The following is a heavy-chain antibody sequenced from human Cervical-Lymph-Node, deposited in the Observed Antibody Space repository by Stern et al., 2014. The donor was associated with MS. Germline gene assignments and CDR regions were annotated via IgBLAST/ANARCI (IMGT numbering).Heavy chain of an antibody. D-gene: IGHD3-10*01. J-gene: IGHJ5*02. V-gene: IGHV1-18*01. CDR3: ATTGSSMSGWFDP. CDR1: SYTFTNYG. Sequence: VHLVESGAEVKKPGASVRVSCKASSYTFTNYGIGWVRQAPGPGLEWMGWISPYNGNTNLAEKLQGRLTLTTDTSTSTAYMELRSLRPDDTAVYYCATTGSSMSGWFDPWGQGTLVTVSS. CDR2: ISPYNGNT.